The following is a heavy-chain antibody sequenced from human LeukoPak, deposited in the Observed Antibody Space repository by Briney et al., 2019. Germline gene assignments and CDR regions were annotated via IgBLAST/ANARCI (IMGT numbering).Heavy chain of an antibody. V-gene: IGHV3-30*02. D-gene: IGHD2-21*02. CDR2: IRYDGSNK. J-gene: IGHJ6*03. CDR1: GFTFSSYG. Sequence: GGSLRLSCAASGFTFSSYGMHWVRQAPGKGLEWVAFIRYDGSNKYYADSVKGRFTISRDNSKNTLYLQMNSLRAEDTAVYYCAKPPGGGGDYYYYYYMDVWGKGTTVTISS. CDR3: AKPPGGGGDYYYYYYMDV.